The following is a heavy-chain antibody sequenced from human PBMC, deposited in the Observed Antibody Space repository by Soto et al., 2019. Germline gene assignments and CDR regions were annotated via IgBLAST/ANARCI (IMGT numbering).Heavy chain of an antibody. CDR2: INGDGSGT. D-gene: IGHD2-21*02. Sequence: EVQLVESGGGLVQPGGSLRLSCAASGFTFSSYWMHWVRQAPGRGLVWVSRINGDGSGTTYADSVKGRFTISRDNAKNTLDLQMSSLRAEDTAVYYCARRLTHAFDIWGQGTMVTVSS. CDR1: GFTFSSYW. J-gene: IGHJ3*02. V-gene: IGHV3-74*01. CDR3: ARRLTHAFDI.